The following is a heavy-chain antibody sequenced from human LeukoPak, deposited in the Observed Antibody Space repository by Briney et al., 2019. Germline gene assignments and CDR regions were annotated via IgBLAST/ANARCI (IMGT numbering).Heavy chain of an antibody. CDR3: ARDEYGEYEPN. V-gene: IGHV7-4-1*02. J-gene: IGHJ4*02. D-gene: IGHD4-17*01. Sequence: GASVKVSCKASGYTFTSYGMNWVRQAPGQGLEWMERINTNTGHPTYAQGFTGRFVFSLDTSVSTAYLQISSLKAEDTAVYYCARDEYGEYEPNWGQGTLVTVSS. CDR2: INTNTGHP. CDR1: GYTFTSYG.